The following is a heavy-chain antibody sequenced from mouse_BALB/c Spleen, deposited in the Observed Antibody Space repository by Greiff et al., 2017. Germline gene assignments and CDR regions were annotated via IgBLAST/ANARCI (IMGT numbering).Heavy chain of an antibody. D-gene: IGHD1-1*01. V-gene: IGHV5-17*02. CDR1: GFTFSSFG. CDR2: ISSGSSTI. J-gene: IGHJ4*01. CDR3: ARQKDYYGSSFYAMDY. Sequence: EVMLVESGGGLVQPGGSRKLSCAASGFTFSSFGMHWVRQAPEKGLEWVAYISSGSSTIYYADTVKGRFTISRDNPKNTLFLQMTSLRSEDTAMYYCARQKDYYGSSFYAMDYWGQGTSVTVSS.